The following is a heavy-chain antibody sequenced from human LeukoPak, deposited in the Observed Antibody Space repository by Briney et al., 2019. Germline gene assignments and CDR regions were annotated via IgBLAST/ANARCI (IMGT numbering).Heavy chain of an antibody. CDR3: ARAFSLRRIALRDAFDI. J-gene: IGHJ3*02. Sequence: GGSLRLSCAASGFTFSSYAMHWVRQAPGKGLEWVAVISYDGSNKYYADSVKGRFTISRDNSKNTLYLQMNSLRAEDTAVYYCARAFSLRRIALRDAFDIWGQGTMVTVSS. CDR1: GFTFSSYA. V-gene: IGHV3-30-3*01. D-gene: IGHD6-13*01. CDR2: ISYDGSNK.